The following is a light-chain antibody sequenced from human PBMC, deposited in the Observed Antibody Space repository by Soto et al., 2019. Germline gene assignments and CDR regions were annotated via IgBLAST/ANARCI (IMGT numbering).Light chain of an antibody. J-gene: IGKJ1*01. CDR2: GAS. CDR3: QQYGSSPPWT. CDR1: QSVSSSY. Sequence: EIVLQQSPGTLSLSPGESSHLSSRVSQSVSSSYLAWYQQQPGQAPRLLIYGASSRATGSPDRFSGSGSGTDFTLNITRLEPEEFAVYYCQQYGSSPPWTFAQGPK. V-gene: IGKV3-20*01.